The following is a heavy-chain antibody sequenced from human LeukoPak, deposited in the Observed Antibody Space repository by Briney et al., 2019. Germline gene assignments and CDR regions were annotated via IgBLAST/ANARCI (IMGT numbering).Heavy chain of an antibody. Sequence: GGSLRLSCVVSGRNFADYAMHWVRQPPGKGLEWVSLISADGGTTFSADSVKGRFTIARDNSKNSLYLQMNSLRSEDTAMYFCAEESGKFDYWGQGTLVAVST. V-gene: IGHV3-43*02. CDR3: AEESGKFDY. CDR2: ISADGGTT. CDR1: GRNFADYA. J-gene: IGHJ4*02.